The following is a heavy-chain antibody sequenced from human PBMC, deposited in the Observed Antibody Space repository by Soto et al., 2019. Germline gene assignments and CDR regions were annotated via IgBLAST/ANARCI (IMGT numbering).Heavy chain of an antibody. CDR3: ARLTYNWNYVDYYYYYMDV. Sequence: SATLSLTCTVSGGSISSYYWSWIRQPPGKGLEWIGYIYYSGSTNYNPSLKSRVTISVDTSKNQFSLKLSSVTAADTAVYYCARLTYNWNYVDYYYYYMDVWGKGTTVTVSS. CDR2: IYYSGST. D-gene: IGHD1-7*01. CDR1: GGSISSYY. V-gene: IGHV4-59*08. J-gene: IGHJ6*03.